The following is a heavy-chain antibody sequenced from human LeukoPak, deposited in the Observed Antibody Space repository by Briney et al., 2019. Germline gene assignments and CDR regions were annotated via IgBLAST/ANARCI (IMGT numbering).Heavy chain of an antibody. D-gene: IGHD3-22*01. CDR2: ISAYNGNT. V-gene: IGHV1-18*01. CDR3: ARDRSNYDSSDFDY. J-gene: IGHJ4*02. Sequence: ASVKVSCKASGYTFTSYGISWVRQAPGQGLEWMGWISAYNGNTNYAQKLQGRVTMTTDTSTSTAYMELRSLRSDDTAVYYCARDRSNYDSSDFDYWGQGTLVTVSS. CDR1: GYTFTSYG.